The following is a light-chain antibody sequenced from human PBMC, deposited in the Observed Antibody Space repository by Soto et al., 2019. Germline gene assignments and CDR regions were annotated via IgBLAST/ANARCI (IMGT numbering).Light chain of an antibody. CDR1: QIVSTTY. J-gene: IGKJ5*01. Sequence: TVMTQSPATLSVSPGERATLSCRASQIVSTTYLAWYQQKAGQAPRLLIYGASMRATGIPHRFSGSGSGTDFTLTISRLEPEDFAVYYCQQCGSSSTFGQGTRLEIK. V-gene: IGKV3-20*01. CDR2: GAS. CDR3: QQCGSSST.